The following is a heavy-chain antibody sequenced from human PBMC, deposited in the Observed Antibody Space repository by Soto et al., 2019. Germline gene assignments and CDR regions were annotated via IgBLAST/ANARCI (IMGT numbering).Heavy chain of an antibody. CDR2: ISGTGGGT. Sequence: EVQLLESGGGLVQPGGSLRLSCAASGFTFSNYAMSWVRQAPGKGLEWVSVISGTGGGTYYADSVKGRFTISRDNSNNPLYLQMNSLRAEDTAVYYCAKSPTTLTSRGGAFDIWGQGTMVTVSS. CDR1: GFTFSNYA. J-gene: IGHJ3*02. D-gene: IGHD4-4*01. V-gene: IGHV3-23*01. CDR3: AKSPTTLTSRGGAFDI.